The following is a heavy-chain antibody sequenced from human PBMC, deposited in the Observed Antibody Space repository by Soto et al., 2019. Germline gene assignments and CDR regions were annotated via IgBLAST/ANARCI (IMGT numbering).Heavy chain of an antibody. CDR2: IKEDGSGE. CDR1: GFSFSNYW. V-gene: IGHV3-7*01. CDR3: ARVESSGWYIY. J-gene: IGHJ4*02. Sequence: EVQLVESGGGLVQPGGSLRLSCAASGFSFSNYWMSWVRQAPGKGLEWVANIKEDGSGEYYVESVKGRFTISRDNAKKSLYLQMNSLRVEDTAVYYCARVESSGWYIYWGQGTLVTVSS. D-gene: IGHD6-19*01.